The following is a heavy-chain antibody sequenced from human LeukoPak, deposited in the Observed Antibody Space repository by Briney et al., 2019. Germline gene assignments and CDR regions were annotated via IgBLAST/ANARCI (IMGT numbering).Heavy chain of an antibody. D-gene: IGHD3/OR15-3a*01. CDR3: ARAFGLTDY. Sequence: GGSLRLSCAASGFTFRSYGMHWVRQAPGKGLEWVAVIWYDESNKSYADSVKGRFTISRDNSKNTLYLQMNSLGDEDTAVYYCARAFGLTDYWGQGTLVTVSS. V-gene: IGHV3-33*01. J-gene: IGHJ4*02. CDR1: GFTFRSYG. CDR2: IWYDESNK.